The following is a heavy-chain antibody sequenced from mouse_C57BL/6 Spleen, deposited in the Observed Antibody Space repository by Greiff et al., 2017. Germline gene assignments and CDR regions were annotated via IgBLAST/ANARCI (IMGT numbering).Heavy chain of an antibody. J-gene: IGHJ4*01. CDR1: GFTFSDYG. CDR2: ISSGSSTI. Sequence: EVQLVESGGGLVKPGGSLKLSCAASGFTFSDYGMHWVRQAPEKGLEWVAYISSGSSTIYYADTVKGRFTISRDTAKNTLFLQMTSLRSEDTAMYYCARVDYYGSSYYAIDYWGQGTSVTVSS. CDR3: ARVDYYGSSYYAIDY. V-gene: IGHV5-17*01. D-gene: IGHD1-1*01.